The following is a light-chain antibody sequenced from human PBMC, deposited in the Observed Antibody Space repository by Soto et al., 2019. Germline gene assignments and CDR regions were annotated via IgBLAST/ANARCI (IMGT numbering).Light chain of an antibody. J-gene: IGKJ1*01. CDR3: LQHKSYPRT. CDR2: AAS. Sequence: DIQMTQSPSSLSASVGDRVTITCRASQSISTYLHWYQQKPGKAPKLLIYAASSLQSGVPSRFSGSGSGTDFTVTISSLQPEDFATYYCLQHKSYPRTFGQGTKVDIK. V-gene: IGKV1-39*01. CDR1: QSISTY.